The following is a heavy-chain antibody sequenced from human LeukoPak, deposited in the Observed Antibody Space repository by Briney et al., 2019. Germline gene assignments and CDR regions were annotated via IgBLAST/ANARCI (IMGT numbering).Heavy chain of an antibody. CDR2: INPNSGGT. J-gene: IGHJ4*02. V-gene: IGHV1-2*04. CDR1: GYTFTGYY. CDR3: ATSRDCTSTSCYANFDY. Sequence: GASVTVSCKASGYTFTGYYMHWVRQAPGQGLEWMGWINPNSGGTNYAQNFQGWVTMTRDTSISTAYMELSRLRSDDTAVYYCATSRDCTSTSCYANFDYWGQGTLVTVSS. D-gene: IGHD2-2*01.